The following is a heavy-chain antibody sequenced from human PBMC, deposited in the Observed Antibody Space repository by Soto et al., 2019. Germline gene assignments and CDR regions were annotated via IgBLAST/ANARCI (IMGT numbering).Heavy chain of an antibody. D-gene: IGHD5-18*01. V-gene: IGHV3-48*02. J-gene: IGHJ4*02. Sequence: PGGSLRLSCAASGFTFSSYSMNWVRQAPGKGLEWVSYISSSSSTIYYADSVKGRFTISRDNAKNSLYLQMNSLRDEDTAVYYCARDKRGHSYGTFDYWGQGTLVTVSS. CDR2: ISSSSSTI. CDR1: GFTFSSYS. CDR3: ARDKRGHSYGTFDY.